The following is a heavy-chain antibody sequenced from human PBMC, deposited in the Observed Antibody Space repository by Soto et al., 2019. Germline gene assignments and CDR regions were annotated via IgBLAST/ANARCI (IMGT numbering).Heavy chain of an antibody. D-gene: IGHD3-10*01. CDR1: GDTFSRYT. Sequence: QVQLVQSGPEMKKPGSSVRVSCTASGDTFSRYTISWVRQAPGQGLEWMGRIIPMLSMSNHARNFQGRVMITADRSTSTAYMVLSGLTSGDTAMYFCATNYGSGSAAFDYWGQGTLVTVSS. V-gene: IGHV1-69*02. J-gene: IGHJ4*02. CDR3: ATNYGSGSAAFDY. CDR2: IIPMLSMS.